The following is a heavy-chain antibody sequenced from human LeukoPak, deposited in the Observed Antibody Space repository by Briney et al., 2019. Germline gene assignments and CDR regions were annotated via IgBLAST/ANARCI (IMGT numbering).Heavy chain of an antibody. CDR1: GFTFGDYA. D-gene: IGHD3-16*01. CDR3: TFGSYYYYAMDV. V-gene: IGHV3-49*04. J-gene: IGHJ6*01. CDR2: IRSKAYGGTT. Sequence: SLTLSCTASGFTFGDYAMSWVRQAPGKGLEWVGFIRSKAYGGTTEYAASVEGRFTISRDDSKSIAYLQMNSLKTEDAAIYYCTFGSYYYYAMDVWGQGTTDPVSS.